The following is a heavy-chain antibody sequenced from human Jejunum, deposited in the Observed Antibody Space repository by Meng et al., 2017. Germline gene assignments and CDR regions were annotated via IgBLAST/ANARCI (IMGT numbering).Heavy chain of an antibody. D-gene: IGHD4-23*01. CDR1: GVSMNSAGPY. CDR2: IHYSGGT. J-gene: IGHJ1*01. V-gene: IGHV4-31*03. CDR3: ARATAGNSEYFQN. Sequence: QWHLQESGPVLVKPAQTLSLTCTVSGVSMNSAGPYWSWIRQDPGKGLEWIGYIHYSGGTYYNPSLKSRVTISVDTSKNQFSLKLNSGSAADTAVYYCARATAGNSEYFQNWGQGTLVTVSS.